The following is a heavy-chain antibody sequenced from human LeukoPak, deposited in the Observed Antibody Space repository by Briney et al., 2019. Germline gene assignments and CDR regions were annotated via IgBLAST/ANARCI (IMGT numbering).Heavy chain of an antibody. J-gene: IGHJ3*02. CDR3: ARDPLEWLVLPKAFDI. CDR1: GYTFTASY. D-gene: IGHD3-3*01. CDR2: INPNSGGT. V-gene: IGHV1-2*02. Sequence: ASVKVSCKASGYTFTASYIHWVRQAPGQGLEWMGWINPNSGGTNYAQKFQGRVTMTRDTSISTAYLELSRPRSDDTAVYYCARDPLEWLVLPKAFDIWGQGAMVTVSS.